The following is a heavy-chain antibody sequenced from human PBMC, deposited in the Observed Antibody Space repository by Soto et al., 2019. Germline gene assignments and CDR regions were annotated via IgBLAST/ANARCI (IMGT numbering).Heavy chain of an antibody. J-gene: IGHJ4*02. CDR3: ARFTRGSSGDY. V-gene: IGHV3-7*01. CDR1: GFTFNTYW. CDR2: IKEDGSDK. D-gene: IGHD6-25*01. Sequence: EVQLLESGGDLVQPGGSLRLPGVASGFTFNTYWMSWVRQAPGKGLEWVANIKEDGSDKYYVDSVKGRFTISRDNAKNLLYLQMNSLGAGDTSMYYCARFTRGSSGDYWGQGTLVTVSS.